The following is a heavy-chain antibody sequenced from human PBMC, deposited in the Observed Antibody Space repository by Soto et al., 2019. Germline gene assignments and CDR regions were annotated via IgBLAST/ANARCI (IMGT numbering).Heavy chain of an antibody. CDR2: INPSGGYT. J-gene: IGHJ4*02. Sequence: QVQLVQSGAEVKKPGASVKVSCKASGYTFTSYYMNWVRQAPGQGLEWLGIINPSGGYTTYAQRCLGRGTLTSGASTRTVNMELGSLSGEGTAVYYCARGGGLVVVTAPYDHWGQGTLVTVSS. CDR3: ARGGGLVVVTAPYDH. D-gene: IGHD2-21*02. V-gene: IGHV1-46*03. CDR1: GYTFTSYY.